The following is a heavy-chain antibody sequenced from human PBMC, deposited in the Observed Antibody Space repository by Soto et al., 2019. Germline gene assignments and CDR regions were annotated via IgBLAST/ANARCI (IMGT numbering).Heavy chain of an antibody. CDR1: GGSISSYY. CDR3: ARARFQLPHPYYYGMDV. Sequence: SETLSLTCAVYGGSISSYYWSWIRQPPGKGLDWIGYIYYTEKTNYNPSLKSRVTISVDTSKNQFSLKLRSVTAADTGVYFCARARFQLPHPYYYGMDVWGQGTAVTVSS. CDR2: IYYTEKT. J-gene: IGHJ6*02. V-gene: IGHV4-59*01. D-gene: IGHD2-2*01.